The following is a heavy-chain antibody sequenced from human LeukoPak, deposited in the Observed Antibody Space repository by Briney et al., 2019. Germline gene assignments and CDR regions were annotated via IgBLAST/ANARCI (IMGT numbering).Heavy chain of an antibody. CDR3: ARGVLLQGRGAFDI. Sequence: ASVKVSCKASGYTFTTYVISWVRQAPGQGLEWMGWIIPKNGDTNYAQKFRDRVTMTRDTSISTAYMEINSLISDDTAVYYCARGVLLQGRGAFDIWGQGAMVTVSS. V-gene: IGHV1-2*02. CDR1: GYTFTTYV. J-gene: IGHJ3*02. CDR2: IIPKNGDT. D-gene: IGHD3-10*01.